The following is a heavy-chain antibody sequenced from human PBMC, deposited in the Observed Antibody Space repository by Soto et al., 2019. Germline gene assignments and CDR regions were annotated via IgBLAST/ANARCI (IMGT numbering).Heavy chain of an antibody. CDR3: AKVIGFGYNWNSIGIDY. D-gene: IGHD1-1*01. V-gene: IGHV3-30*18. Sequence: QVQLVESGGGVVQPGRSLRLSCEASGFTFKTYAMYWVRQAPGKGLEWVALISSDGNNKYHADSVKGRFTISRDNSKNSLYLQMDSLRTEDTAIYYCAKVIGFGYNWNSIGIDYWGQGTLVTVSS. CDR2: ISSDGNNK. J-gene: IGHJ4*02. CDR1: GFTFKTYA.